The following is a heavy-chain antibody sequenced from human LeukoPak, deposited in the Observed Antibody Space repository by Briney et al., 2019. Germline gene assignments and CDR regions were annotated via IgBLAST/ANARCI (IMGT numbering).Heavy chain of an antibody. CDR2: IYTSGST. D-gene: IGHD3-10*01. V-gene: IGHV4-4*07. CDR1: GGSISSFY. Sequence: SETLSLTCTVSGGSISSFYWSWIRQPAGKGLEWIGRIYTSGSTNYNPSLKSRVTMSVDTSKNQFSLKLSSVTAADTAVYYCARAEILLYEAVATSAYQDYWGQGTLVTVSS. J-gene: IGHJ4*02. CDR3: ARAEILLYEAVATSAYQDY.